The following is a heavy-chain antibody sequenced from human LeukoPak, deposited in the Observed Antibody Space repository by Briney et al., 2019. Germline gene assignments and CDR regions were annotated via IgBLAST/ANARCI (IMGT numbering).Heavy chain of an antibody. CDR3: ARGGDYGDYGYFDL. Sequence: ASVKVSCKASGGTFSSYAISWVRQAPGQGLEWMGRIIPIFGTATYAQKFQGRVTITTDESTSTAYMELSSLRSEDTAVYYCARGGDYGDYGYFDLWGRGTLVTVSS. V-gene: IGHV1-69*05. D-gene: IGHD4-17*01. CDR2: IIPIFGTA. CDR1: GGTFSSYA. J-gene: IGHJ2*01.